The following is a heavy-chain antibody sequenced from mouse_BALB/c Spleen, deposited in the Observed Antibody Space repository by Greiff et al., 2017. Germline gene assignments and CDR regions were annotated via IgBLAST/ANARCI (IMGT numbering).Heavy chain of an antibody. Sequence: EVQGVESGPELVKPGASVKVSCKASGYSFTDYNMYWVKQSHGKSLEWIGYIDPYNGGTSYNQKFKGKATLTVDKSSSTAFMHLNSLTSEDSAVYYCAREDYYGSSPWFAYWGQGTLVTVSA. CDR1: GYSFTDYN. CDR2: IDPYNGGT. V-gene: IGHV1S135*01. J-gene: IGHJ3*01. CDR3: AREDYYGSSPWFAY. D-gene: IGHD1-1*01.